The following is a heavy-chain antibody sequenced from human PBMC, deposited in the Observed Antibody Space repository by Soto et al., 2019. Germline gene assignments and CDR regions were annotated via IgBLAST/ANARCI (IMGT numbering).Heavy chain of an antibody. CDR2: ISAHNGNT. D-gene: IGHD1-1*01. V-gene: IGHV1-18*01. CDR3: ARGRYGDY. Sequence: QVHLVQSGAEVKKPGASVKVSCKGSGYDFTTYGITWARQAPGQGLEWMAWISAHNGNTDYAQKLQGRVTVTRDTSTSTAYMELRSLRSDDTAVYYCARGRYGDYWGQGDLVTVSS. CDR1: GYDFTTYG. J-gene: IGHJ4*02.